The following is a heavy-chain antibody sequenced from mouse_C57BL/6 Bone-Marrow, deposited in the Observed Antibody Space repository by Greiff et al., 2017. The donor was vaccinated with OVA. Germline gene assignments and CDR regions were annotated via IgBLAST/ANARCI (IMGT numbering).Heavy chain of an antibody. CDR2: IRNKANNHAT. Sequence: EVQLVESGGGLVQPGGSMKLSCAASGFTFSDAWMDWVRQSPEKGLEWVAEIRNKANNHATYYAESVKGRFTISRDDSKSSVYLQMNSLRAEDTGIDYCTSLTVAWFAYWGQGTLVTVSA. CDR3: TSLTVAWFAY. D-gene: IGHD4-1*01. J-gene: IGHJ3*01. V-gene: IGHV6-6*01. CDR1: GFTFSDAW.